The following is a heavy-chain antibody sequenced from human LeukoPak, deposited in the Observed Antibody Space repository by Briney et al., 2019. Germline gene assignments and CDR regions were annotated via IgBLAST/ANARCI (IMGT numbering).Heavy chain of an antibody. Sequence: TGGSLRLSCAASGFTFSSYGMHWVRQAPGKGLEWVAFIRYDGSNKYYADSVKGRFTISRDNAKNSVSLQMNSLRAEDTAVYYCASGSYGSGFYSFYYMDVWGKGATVTVSS. CDR1: GFTFSSYG. CDR2: IRYDGSNK. V-gene: IGHV3-30*02. CDR3: ASGSYGSGFYSFYYMDV. D-gene: IGHD3-10*01. J-gene: IGHJ6*03.